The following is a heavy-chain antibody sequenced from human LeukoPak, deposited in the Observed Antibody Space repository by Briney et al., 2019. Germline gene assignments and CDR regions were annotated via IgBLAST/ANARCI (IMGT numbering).Heavy chain of an antibody. CDR3: AKDLYLTGYSFDY. Sequence: GGSLKLSCAASGFTFSSYGMHWVRQAPGKGLEWVAVISYDGSNKYYADSVKGRFTISRDNSKNTLYLQMNSLRAEDTAVYYCAKDLYLTGYSFDYWGQGTLVTVSS. CDR1: GFTFSSYG. CDR2: ISYDGSNK. V-gene: IGHV3-30*18. D-gene: IGHD3-9*01. J-gene: IGHJ4*02.